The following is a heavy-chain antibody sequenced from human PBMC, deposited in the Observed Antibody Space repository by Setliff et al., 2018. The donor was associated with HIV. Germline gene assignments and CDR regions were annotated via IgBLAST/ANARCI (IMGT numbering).Heavy chain of an antibody. CDR3: ARLPAERELYGYFDL. D-gene: IGHD1-1*01. V-gene: IGHV4-39*01. J-gene: IGHJ2*01. CDR1: ESSISSSSYY. Sequence: SETLSLTCTVSESSISSSSYYWGWIRQSPGTGLEWIGTFYYTGSTYYNPSPKSRVTISADMSKNQISLNLSSVTAADTAVYYCARLPAERELYGYFDLWGRGTLVTVSS. CDR2: FYYTGST.